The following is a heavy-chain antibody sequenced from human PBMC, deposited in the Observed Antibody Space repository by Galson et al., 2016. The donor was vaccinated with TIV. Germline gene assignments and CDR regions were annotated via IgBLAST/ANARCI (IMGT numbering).Heavy chain of an antibody. J-gene: IGHJ5*02. CDR2: MHYSGDS. Sequence: SETLSLTCSVSDDSASSNNHYWGWIRQPPGKGLEWIGSMHYSGDSYYNLSLKRRVTISVDTSKKQLFLRLSSVTAADTALYYCARHIIIVGAKDWFDPWGQGTPITVSS. D-gene: IGHD1-26*01. CDR1: DDSASSNNHY. CDR3: ARHIIIVGAKDWFDP. V-gene: IGHV4-39*01.